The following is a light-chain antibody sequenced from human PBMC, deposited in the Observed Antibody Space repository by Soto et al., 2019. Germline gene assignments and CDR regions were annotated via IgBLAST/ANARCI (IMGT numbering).Light chain of an antibody. CDR1: TGAVTNGHY. CDR2: DTT. CDR3: LISYNGPYV. Sequence: QAVVTQEPSLTVSPGGTVTLTCGSSTGAVTNGHYPYWFQQKPGQAPRTLIYDTTNRHSWTPARFSGSLLGGKAALTLSGAQPEDEPDYYCLISYNGPYVFGTGTKVTVL. J-gene: IGLJ1*01. V-gene: IGLV7-46*01.